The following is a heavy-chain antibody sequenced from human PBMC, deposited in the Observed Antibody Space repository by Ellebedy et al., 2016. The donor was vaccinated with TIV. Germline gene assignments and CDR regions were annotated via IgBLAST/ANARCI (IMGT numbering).Heavy chain of an antibody. J-gene: IGHJ4*02. CDR2: FDPEDDET. Sequence: AASVKVSCKASGYTFTSYYIHWVRQAPGKGLEWMGGFDPEDDETIYAQKFQDRVTLTTDTSTSTAYMELRSLRSDDTAVYYCGRVGKYCSSFSCYEDSWGQGTLVTVSS. CDR3: GRVGKYCSSFSCYEDS. V-gene: IGHV1-24*01. CDR1: GYTFTSYY. D-gene: IGHD2-2*01.